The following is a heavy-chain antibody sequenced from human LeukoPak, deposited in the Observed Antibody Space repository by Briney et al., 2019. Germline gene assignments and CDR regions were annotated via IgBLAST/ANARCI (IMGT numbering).Heavy chain of an antibody. V-gene: IGHV1-24*01. CDR1: GYTLTELS. D-gene: IGHD2-2*02. J-gene: IGHJ4*02. CDR2: FDPEDGET. CDR3: ATGGEVVVVPAAIGNFDY. Sequence: ASVKVSCKVSGYTLTELSMHWVRQAPGKGLEWMGGFDPEDGETIYAQKFQGRVTMTEDTSTDTAYMELSSLRSEDTAVYYCATGGEVVVVPAAIGNFDYWGQGTLVTVSS.